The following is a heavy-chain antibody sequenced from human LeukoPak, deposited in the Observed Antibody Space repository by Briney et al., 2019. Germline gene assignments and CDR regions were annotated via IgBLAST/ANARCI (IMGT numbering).Heavy chain of an antibody. CDR2: IKQDGSEK. Sequence: GGSLRLSCAASGFTFSSYWMSWVRQAPGKGLEWVANIKQDGSEKYYVGSVKGRFTISRDNAKNSLYLQMNSLRAEDTAVYYCARVRLSGYYFSECMDVWGQGTTVTVSS. V-gene: IGHV3-7*01. CDR3: ARVRLSGYYFSECMDV. J-gene: IGHJ6*02. CDR1: GFTFSSYW. D-gene: IGHD3-22*01.